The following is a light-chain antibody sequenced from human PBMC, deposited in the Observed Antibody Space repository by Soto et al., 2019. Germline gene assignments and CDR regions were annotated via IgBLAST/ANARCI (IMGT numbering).Light chain of an antibody. Sequence: EIVLTQSPGTLSLSPGERATLSCRASQSVAKNYLAWYQQELGQAPRLLIYNASKRATGIPDRFSGSGSGTDLTLTISRLEPEDFAVYYCHQYASSPQTFGQGTKVEIK. CDR1: QSVAKNY. CDR2: NAS. V-gene: IGKV3-20*01. CDR3: HQYASSPQT. J-gene: IGKJ1*01.